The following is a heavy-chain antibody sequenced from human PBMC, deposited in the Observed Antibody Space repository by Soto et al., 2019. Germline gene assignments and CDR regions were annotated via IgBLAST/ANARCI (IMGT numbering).Heavy chain of an antibody. CDR2: IYWDDDK. J-gene: IGHJ4*02. D-gene: IGHD3-3*01. Sequence: QITLNESGPTQVKPRQTLTLTCTFSGFSLTTSGVGVGWIRQSPGKAPEWLALIYWDDDKRYSPSLKRRLTITKDTSKNQVVLTMADLDPADTDTYYCAHRVLRTVFGLVTTTAIYFDFWGQGTPVAVSS. CDR3: AHRVLRTVFGLVTTTAIYFDF. V-gene: IGHV2-5*02. CDR1: GFSLTTSGVG.